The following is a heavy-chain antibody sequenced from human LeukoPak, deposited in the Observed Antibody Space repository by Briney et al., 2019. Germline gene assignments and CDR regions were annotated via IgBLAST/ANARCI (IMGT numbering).Heavy chain of an antibody. D-gene: IGHD4-17*01. CDR2: IIPILGIA. CDR1: GYTFTGYY. V-gene: IGHV1-69*04. Sequence: SVKVSCKASGYTFTGYYMHWVRQAPGQGLEWMGRIIPILGIANYAQKFQGRVTITADKSTSTAYMELSSLRSEDTAVYYCARDLGTVTTDVDYWGQGTLVTVSS. CDR3: ARDLGTVTTDVDY. J-gene: IGHJ4*02.